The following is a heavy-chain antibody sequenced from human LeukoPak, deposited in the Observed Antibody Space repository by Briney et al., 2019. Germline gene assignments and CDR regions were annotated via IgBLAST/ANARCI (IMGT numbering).Heavy chain of an antibody. D-gene: IGHD3-10*01. CDR3: AREPTDGSCYFDS. V-gene: IGHV1-69*13. CDR1: GGTFSSYA. Sequence: SVKVSCKASGGTFSSYAISWVRQAPGQGLEWMGGIIPIFGTANYAQKFQGRVTITADESTSTAYMELSSLRSEDTAVYYCAREPTDGSCYFDSWGQGTLVTVSS. J-gene: IGHJ4*02. CDR2: IIPIFGTA.